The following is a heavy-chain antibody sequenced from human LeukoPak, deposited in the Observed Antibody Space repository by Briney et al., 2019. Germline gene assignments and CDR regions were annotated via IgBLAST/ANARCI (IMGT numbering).Heavy chain of an antibody. Sequence: PGGSLRLSCAASGFTFSSYGMHWVRQAPGKGLEWVAVIWYDGSNKYYADSVKGRFTISRDNSKNTLYLQMNSLRAEDTAVYYCAREAYYDFWSGYYWFDPWGQGTLVTVSS. V-gene: IGHV3-33*08. CDR3: AREAYYDFWSGYYWFDP. J-gene: IGHJ5*02. D-gene: IGHD3-3*01. CDR2: IWYDGSNK. CDR1: GFTFSSYG.